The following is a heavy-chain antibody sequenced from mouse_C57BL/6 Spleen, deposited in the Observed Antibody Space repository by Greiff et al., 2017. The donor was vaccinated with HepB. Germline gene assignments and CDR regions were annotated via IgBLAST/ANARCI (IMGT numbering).Heavy chain of an antibody. D-gene: IGHD2-2*01. Sequence: EVHLVESGGGLVKPGGSLKLSCAASGFTFSSYTMSWVRQTPEKRLEWVATISGGGGNTYYPDSVKGRFTISRDNAKNTLYLQMSSLRSEDTALYYCARREGGYDGYYFDYWGQGTTLTVSS. V-gene: IGHV5-9*01. CDR1: GFTFSSYT. CDR3: ARREGGYDGYYFDY. J-gene: IGHJ2*01. CDR2: ISGGGGNT.